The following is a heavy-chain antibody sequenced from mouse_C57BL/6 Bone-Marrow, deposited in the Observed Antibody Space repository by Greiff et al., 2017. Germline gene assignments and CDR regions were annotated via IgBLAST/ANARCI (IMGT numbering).Heavy chain of an antibody. J-gene: IGHJ2*01. Sequence: VQLQQPGAELVRPGTSVKLSCKASGYTFTSYWMHWVKQRPGQGLEWIGVIDPSDSYTNYNQKFKGKATLTVDTSSSSAYMQLSSLTSEDSAVYYCARQGYYYGSIYYWCQGTTLTVSS. V-gene: IGHV1-59*01. D-gene: IGHD1-1*01. CDR1: GYTFTSYW. CDR2: IDPSDSYT. CDR3: ARQGYYYGSIYY.